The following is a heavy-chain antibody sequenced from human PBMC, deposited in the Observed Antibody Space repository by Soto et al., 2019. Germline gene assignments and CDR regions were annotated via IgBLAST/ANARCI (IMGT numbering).Heavy chain of an antibody. V-gene: IGHV1-2*04. Sequence: SVKDSFKASGYTFTGDYMHWVRQAPGQGLEWMGWINPNSGGTNYAQKFQGWVTMTRDTSISTAYMELSRLRSDDTDVYYCARDYYGSGSPYFDYWGQGTLVTVSS. CDR3: ARDYYGSGSPYFDY. D-gene: IGHD3-10*01. CDR2: INPNSGGT. CDR1: GYTFTGDY. J-gene: IGHJ4*02.